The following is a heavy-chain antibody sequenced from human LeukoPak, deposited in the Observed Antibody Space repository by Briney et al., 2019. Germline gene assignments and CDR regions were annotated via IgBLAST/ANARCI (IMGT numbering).Heavy chain of an antibody. J-gene: IGHJ4*02. Sequence: GGSLRLSCAASGFSFSSYAMAWVRQAPGKGLEWISDISGSGGSTHFADSVKGRVTISGDNSRRTVHLQMNSLRAEDTAIYYCLKDWGTYRAFDYWGQGTLVTVSS. CDR3: LKDWGTYRAFDY. CDR2: ISGSGGST. V-gene: IGHV3-23*01. D-gene: IGHD3-16*01. CDR1: GFSFSSYA.